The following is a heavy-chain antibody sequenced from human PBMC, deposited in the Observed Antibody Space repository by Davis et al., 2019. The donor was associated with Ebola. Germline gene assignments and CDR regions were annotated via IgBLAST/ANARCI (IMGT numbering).Heavy chain of an antibody. CDR3: ARGKVSNYVPYYYYGMDV. CDR2: IIPIFGTA. Sequence: AASVKVSCKASGGTFSSYAISWVRQAPGQGLEWMGGIIPIFGTANYAQKFQGRVTITADKSTSTAYMELSSLRSEDTAVYYCARGKVSNYVPYYYYGMDVWGQGTTVTVSS. V-gene: IGHV1-69*06. CDR1: GGTFSSYA. D-gene: IGHD4-11*01. J-gene: IGHJ6*02.